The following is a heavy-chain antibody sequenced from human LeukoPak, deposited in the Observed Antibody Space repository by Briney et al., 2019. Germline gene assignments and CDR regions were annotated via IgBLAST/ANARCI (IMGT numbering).Heavy chain of an antibody. V-gene: IGHV4-59*12. CDR2: IYYSGST. CDR3: ARDHDDSSGRKHY. Sequence: SETLSLTCTVSGGSISSYYWSWIRQPPGKGLEWIGSIYYSGSTYYNPSLKSRVTISVDTSKNQFSLKLSSVTAADTAVYYCARDHDDSSGRKHYWGQGTLVTVSS. J-gene: IGHJ4*02. CDR1: GGSISSYY. D-gene: IGHD3-22*01.